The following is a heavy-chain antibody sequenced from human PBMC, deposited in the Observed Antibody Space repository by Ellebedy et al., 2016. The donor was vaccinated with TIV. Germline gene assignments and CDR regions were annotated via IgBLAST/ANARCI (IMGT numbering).Heavy chain of an antibody. Sequence: SETLSLTCAVYGGSFSGYSWSWVRQPPGKLLEWIGEVHQSGMTHYHPSLKTRVTISVDTSKNQFSLRLSSVPAADTAVYYCAEGRSGWYYLDYWGQGTLVTVSS. V-gene: IGHV4-34*01. CDR3: AEGRSGWYYLDY. CDR1: GGSFSGYS. D-gene: IGHD6-19*01. CDR2: VHQSGMT. J-gene: IGHJ4*02.